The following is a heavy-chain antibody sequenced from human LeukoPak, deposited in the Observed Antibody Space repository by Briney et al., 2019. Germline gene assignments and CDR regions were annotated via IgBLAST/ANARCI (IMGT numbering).Heavy chain of an antibody. Sequence: GGSLRLSCAASGFTFDDYAMHWVRQAPGKGLEWVSGLSWNSGSIGYADSVKGRFTISRDNAKNSLYLQMNSLRDEDTAVYYCGRGVLLWFGEPYNWFDPWGQGTLVTVSS. D-gene: IGHD3-10*01. CDR3: GRGVLLWFGEPYNWFDP. CDR1: GFTFDDYA. CDR2: LSWNSGSI. V-gene: IGHV3-9*01. J-gene: IGHJ5*02.